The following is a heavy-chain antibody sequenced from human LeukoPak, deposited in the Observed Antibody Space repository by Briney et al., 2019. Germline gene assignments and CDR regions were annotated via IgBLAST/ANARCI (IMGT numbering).Heavy chain of an antibody. CDR3: ARDYHDSSGYYYDY. V-gene: IGHV3-23*01. CDR2: ISATADRT. Sequence: GASLSPSFPSSGFTLRGYTMSWVRQAPEKGLGWVSAISATADRTYYAESVKGRFTISRDNSRNTLYLQLNSLRAEDTALYYCARDYHDSSGYYYDYWGLGTPVTVSS. J-gene: IGHJ4*02. CDR1: GFTLRGYT. D-gene: IGHD3-22*01.